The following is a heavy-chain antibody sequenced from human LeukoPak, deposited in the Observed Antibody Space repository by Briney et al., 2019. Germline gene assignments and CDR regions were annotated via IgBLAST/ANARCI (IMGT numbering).Heavy chain of an antibody. CDR1: GGSLNNCY. CDR2: MYTTGSS. Sequence: SETLSLTCTVSGGSLNNCYWSWIRQPAGKGLEFIGRMYTTGSSTYNPSLESRVTLSLDTSKNQFSLKLTSVTAADTAVYYRARGQTVGATALDYWGRGTLITVSS. J-gene: IGHJ4*02. V-gene: IGHV4-4*07. CDR3: ARGQTVGATALDY. D-gene: IGHD1-26*01.